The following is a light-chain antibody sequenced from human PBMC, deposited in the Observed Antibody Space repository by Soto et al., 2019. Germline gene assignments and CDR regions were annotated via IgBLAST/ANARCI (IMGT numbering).Light chain of an antibody. CDR1: KNDIGVYDF. V-gene: IGLV2-8*01. Sequence: LTQPPSASGSPGQSVTISCTGTKNDIGVYDFVSWYQHHPGKAPRLIIYEVVRRPSGVPDRFSGSESGNTASLTVSGLQAADEADYFCKSYAGSNTYVFGSGTKVTVL. CDR2: EVV. J-gene: IGLJ1*01. CDR3: KSYAGSNTYV.